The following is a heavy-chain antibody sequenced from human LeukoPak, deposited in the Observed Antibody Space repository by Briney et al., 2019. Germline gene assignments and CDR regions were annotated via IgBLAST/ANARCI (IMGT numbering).Heavy chain of an antibody. CDR2: ISKDGSNK. CDR1: GFTFSSYP. Sequence: GRSLRLSCEASGFTFSSYPMHWVRQAPGKGLEWVAAISKDGSNKYYADSVKGRYTISRDTSKNTLYLEMNSLSGEDTAVYYCAKRGSEGRPYFFDYWGQGTLVAVSS. V-gene: IGHV3-30*18. J-gene: IGHJ4*02. CDR3: AKRGSEGRPYFFDY.